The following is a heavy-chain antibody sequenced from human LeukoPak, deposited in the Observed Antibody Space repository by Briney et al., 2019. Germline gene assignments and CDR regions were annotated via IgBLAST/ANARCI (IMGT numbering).Heavy chain of an antibody. J-gene: IGHJ5*02. CDR3: ARTRWNYGVVGYWFDP. V-gene: IGHV6-1*01. D-gene: IGHD1-7*01. CDR2: TYYRSKWYN. Sequence: SQTLSLTCAISGDSVSSNSAAWNWIRQSPSRGLEWLGRTYYRSKWYNDYAVSVKSRITINPDTSKNRFSLQLNSVTPEDTAVYYCARTRWNYGVVGYWFDPWGQGTLVTVSS. CDR1: GDSVSSNSAA.